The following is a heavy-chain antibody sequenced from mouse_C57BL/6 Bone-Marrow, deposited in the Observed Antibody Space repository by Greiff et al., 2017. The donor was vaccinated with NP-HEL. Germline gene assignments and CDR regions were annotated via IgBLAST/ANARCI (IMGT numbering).Heavy chain of an antibody. J-gene: IGHJ4*01. Sequence: EVQLQESGGGLVKPGGSLKLSCAASGFTFSDYGMHWVRQAPEKGLEWVAYISSGSSTIYYADTVKGRFTISRDNAKNTLFLQMTSLRSEDTAMYYCARNDYDDYYAMDYWGQGTSVTVSS. CDR3: ARNDYDDYYAMDY. CDR2: ISSGSSTI. V-gene: IGHV5-17*01. D-gene: IGHD2-4*01. CDR1: GFTFSDYG.